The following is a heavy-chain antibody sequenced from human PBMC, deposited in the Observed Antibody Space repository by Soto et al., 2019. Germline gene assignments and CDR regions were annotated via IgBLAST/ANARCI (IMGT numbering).Heavy chain of an antibody. CDR1: GFNFNNFG. CDR2: IRTSSSYI. Sequence: LRLSCAASGFNFNNFGMNWFRQAPGKGLEWVSSIRTSSSYIYYAESVKGRFTISRDNAKKSLYLEMNRLGVEDTAVYYCARDRAPFCGGDCGLVDVWGQGTSVTVS. V-gene: IGHV3-21*01. J-gene: IGHJ6*02. D-gene: IGHD2-21*02. CDR3: ARDRAPFCGGDCGLVDV.